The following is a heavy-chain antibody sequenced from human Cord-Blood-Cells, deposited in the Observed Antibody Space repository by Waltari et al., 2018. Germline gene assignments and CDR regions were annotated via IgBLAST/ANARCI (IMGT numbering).Heavy chain of an antibody. CDR3: ARGGTMVRGVIIPLDY. D-gene: IGHD3-10*01. CDR2: INPNSGGT. Sequence: QVQLVQSGAEVKKPGASVKVSCKASGYTFTGYYMHWVRQAPGQGLEWMGWINPNSGGTNYAQKFQVRVTMTRDTSSSTADMELRRRRSDDTAVYYCARGGTMVRGVIIPLDYWGQGTLVTVSS. J-gene: IGHJ4*02. CDR1: GYTFTGYY. V-gene: IGHV1-2*02.